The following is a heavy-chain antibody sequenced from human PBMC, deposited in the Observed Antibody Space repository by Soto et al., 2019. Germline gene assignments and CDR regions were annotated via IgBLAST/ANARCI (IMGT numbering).Heavy chain of an antibody. CDR2: ISHDERTT. D-gene: IGHD2-8*01. CDR3: ARGGASHAHPPDH. Sequence: GGSLRLSCAASGFTFSNYLMHWIRQSPGKGLVWVSRISHDERTTTYADSVKGRFTISRDNAKNTVFLEMKSLRAEDTAVYYCARGGASHAHPPDHWGQGTLVTVSS. V-gene: IGHV3-74*03. J-gene: IGHJ4*02. CDR1: GFTFSNYL.